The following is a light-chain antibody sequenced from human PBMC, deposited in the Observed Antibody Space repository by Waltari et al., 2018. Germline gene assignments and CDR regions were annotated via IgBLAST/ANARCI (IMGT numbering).Light chain of an antibody. CDR3: GAWDSSLSAGGV. V-gene: IGLV1-51*02. CDR2: EDR. Sequence: QSVLTQPPSVSAAPGQKVTISCSGSSSNIGNSYVSWYQQFPGTAPKLLIYEDRKRPSEIPDRFSGSKTGTSATLVITELQTGEEADYYCGAWDSSLSAGGVFGGGTKVTVL. CDR1: SSNIGNSY. J-gene: IGLJ3*02.